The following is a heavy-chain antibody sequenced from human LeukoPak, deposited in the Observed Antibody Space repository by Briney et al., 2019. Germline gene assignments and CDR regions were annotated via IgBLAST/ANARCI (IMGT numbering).Heavy chain of an antibody. V-gene: IGHV3-7*01. J-gene: IGHJ4*02. D-gene: IGHD6-6*01. CDR3: ARVYRSSSGYCFDY. CDR2: IKQDGCEK. CDR1: LCIYINYL. Sequence: GGALTLSRAASLCIYINYLMTGLRQAPGKERDWVAKIKQDGCEKYDVDSVKGRFTISRDNAQNSLYLQMNSLRAEDTAVYYCARVYRSSSGYCFDYWGQGTLVTVS.